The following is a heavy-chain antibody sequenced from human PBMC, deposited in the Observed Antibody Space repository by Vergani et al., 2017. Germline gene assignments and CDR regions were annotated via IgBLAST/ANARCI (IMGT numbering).Heavy chain of an antibody. CDR1: GFTFSSYA. CDR3: ARDSSYCSSTSCYYYYYYYMDV. CDR2: ISYDGSNK. J-gene: IGHJ6*03. D-gene: IGHD2-2*01. Sequence: QVQLVESGGGVVQPGRSLRLSCAASGFTFSSYAMHWVRQAPGNGLEWVAVISYDGSNKYYADSVKGRFTISRDNSKNTLYLQMNSLRAEDTAVYYCARDSSYCSSTSCYYYYYYYMDVWGKGP. V-gene: IGHV3-30-3*01.